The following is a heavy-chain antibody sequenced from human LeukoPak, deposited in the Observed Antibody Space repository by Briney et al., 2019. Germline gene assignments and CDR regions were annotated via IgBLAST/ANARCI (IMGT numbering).Heavy chain of an antibody. Sequence: GSLRLSCASAGFTFSNYWMHWVRQAPGKGLVWVSRIKSDGRTNYADSVKGRFTISRDNAKNTVSLQMNSLRAEDTGVYYCARAPSEIGGYYPEYFRHWGQGTLVTVSS. CDR1: GFTFSNYW. CDR3: ARAPSEIGGYYPEYFRH. D-gene: IGHD3-22*01. CDR2: IKSDGRT. V-gene: IGHV3-74*01. J-gene: IGHJ1*01.